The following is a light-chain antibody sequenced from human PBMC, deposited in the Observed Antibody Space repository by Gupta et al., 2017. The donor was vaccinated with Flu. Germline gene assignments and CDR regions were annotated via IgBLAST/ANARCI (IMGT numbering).Light chain of an antibody. CDR3: QQYGTSPPIT. J-gene: IGKJ5*01. V-gene: IGKV3-20*01. Sequence: EIVLTQSPGTLSLSPGQRATLSCRASQSINNNYLAWYQQRPGQAPRLLIYGASSRATGIPDRFSGSGSGTDFTLTIARLDPEDFAVYFCQQYGTSPPITFGQGTRLEIQ. CDR2: GAS. CDR1: QSINNNY.